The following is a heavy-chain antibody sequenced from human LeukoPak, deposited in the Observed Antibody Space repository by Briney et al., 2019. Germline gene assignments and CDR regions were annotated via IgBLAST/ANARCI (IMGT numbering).Heavy chain of an antibody. CDR2: INPHSATT. J-gene: IGHJ4*02. CDR3: ARDQSASLNYFDY. CDR1: GYTFISRY. Sequence: ASVKVSCKASGYTFISRYIHWVQQAPGQGLEWMGIINPHSATTTYAQSFQGRLTMTRDTSTSTVYMELSRLKSEDTAMYYCARDQSASLNYFDYWGQGTLVTVSS. V-gene: IGHV1-46*01.